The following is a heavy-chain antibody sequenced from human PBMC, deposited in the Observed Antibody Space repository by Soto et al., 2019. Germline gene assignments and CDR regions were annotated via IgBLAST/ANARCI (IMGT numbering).Heavy chain of an antibody. CDR1: GFTFSRYS. V-gene: IGHV3-21*01. CDR2: ISSTTNYI. J-gene: IGHJ4*02. Sequence: EVQLVESGGGLVRPGGSLRLSCAASGFTFSRYSMNWVRQAPGKGLEWVSSISSTTNYIYYADSMQGRFTVSRDNAKKSVYLDMNSLSAEETAVYYCARESEDLTSNFDYWGQGTLVTVSS. CDR3: ARESEDLTSNFDY.